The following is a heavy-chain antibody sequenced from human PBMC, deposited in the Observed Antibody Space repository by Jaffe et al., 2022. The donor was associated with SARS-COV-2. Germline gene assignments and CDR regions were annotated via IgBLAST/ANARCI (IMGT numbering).Heavy chain of an antibody. CDR2: IWYDGSNK. D-gene: IGHD1-26*01. CDR1: GFTFSSYG. Sequence: QVQLVESGGGVVQPGRSLRLSCAASGFTFSSYGMHWVRQAPGKGLEWVAVIWYDGSNKYYADSVKGRFTISRDNSKNTLYLQMNSLRAEDTAVYYCARDGRYTIVDDAFDIWGQGTMVTVSS. CDR3: ARDGRYTIVDDAFDI. V-gene: IGHV3-33*01. J-gene: IGHJ3*02.